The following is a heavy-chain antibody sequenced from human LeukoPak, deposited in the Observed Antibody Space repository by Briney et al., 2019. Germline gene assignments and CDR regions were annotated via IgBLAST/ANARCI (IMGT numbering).Heavy chain of an antibody. J-gene: IGHJ4*02. Sequence: GGSLRLSCAASGFTFSSYWMNWVRQAPGKGLVWVSRIARDGSSTTYADSVKGRFSISRDNAKNTLYLQMNSLRVEDTAVYYCARGRPHGNDYWGQGTLVTVSS. CDR1: GFTFSSYW. CDR2: IARDGSST. D-gene: IGHD4-23*01. CDR3: ARGRPHGNDY. V-gene: IGHV3-74*01.